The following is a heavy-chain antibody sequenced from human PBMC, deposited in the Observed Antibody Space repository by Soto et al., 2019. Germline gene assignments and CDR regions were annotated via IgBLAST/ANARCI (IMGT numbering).Heavy chain of an antibody. V-gene: IGHV4-59*12. CDR2: ISYSGST. Sequence: SETLSLTCTVSGGSISSYYWSWIRQSPGKGLEWIGYISYSGSTDYNPSLKSRVTISVDTSKNQFSLKLSSVTAADTAVYYCARGPVLRYFDWLLTDYGMDVWGQGTTVTVSS. D-gene: IGHD3-9*01. CDR1: GGSISSYY. J-gene: IGHJ6*02. CDR3: ARGPVLRYFDWLLTDYGMDV.